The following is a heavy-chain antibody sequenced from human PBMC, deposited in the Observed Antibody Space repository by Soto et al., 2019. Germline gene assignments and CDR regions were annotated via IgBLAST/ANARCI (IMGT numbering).Heavy chain of an antibody. CDR1: GFTFSSYG. D-gene: IGHD2-21*02. CDR3: AKDGYCGGDCTGWFDP. CDR2: ISYDGSTK. Sequence: QVQLVESGGGVVQPGRSLRLSCAASGFTFSSYGMHWVRQAPGKGLEWVAVISYDGSTKYYADSVRGRFTISRDTSKNTMYLQMNSLRAEDTALYYCAKDGYCGGDCTGWFDPWGQGTLVTVSS. J-gene: IGHJ5*02. V-gene: IGHV3-30*18.